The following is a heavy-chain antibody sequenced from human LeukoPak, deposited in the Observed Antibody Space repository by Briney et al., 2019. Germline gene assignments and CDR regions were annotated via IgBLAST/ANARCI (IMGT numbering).Heavy chain of an antibody. D-gene: IGHD4-17*01. Sequence: GGSLRLSCAASGFTFSSYSMNWVRQAPGKGLEWVSSISSSSSYIYYADSVKGRFTISRDNAKNSLYLQMNSLRAEDTAVYYCAREYGDGGYYYGMDGWGQGTTVTVSS. J-gene: IGHJ6*02. CDR3: AREYGDGGYYYGMDG. CDR1: GFTFSSYS. CDR2: ISSSSSYI. V-gene: IGHV3-21*01.